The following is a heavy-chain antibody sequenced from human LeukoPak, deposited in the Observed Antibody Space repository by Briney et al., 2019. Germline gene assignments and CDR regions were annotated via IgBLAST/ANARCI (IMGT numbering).Heavy chain of an antibody. J-gene: IGHJ3*02. CDR2: MNPNSGNT. Sequence: ASVKVSCKASGYTFTSYDINWVRQATGQGLEWMGRMNPNSGNTGYAQKFQGRVTMTRNTSISTAYMELSSLRSDDTAVYYCARYRSVGATYDAFDIWAQGTMVTVSS. CDR3: ARYRSVGATYDAFDI. V-gene: IGHV1-8*01. CDR1: GYTFTSYD. D-gene: IGHD1-26*01.